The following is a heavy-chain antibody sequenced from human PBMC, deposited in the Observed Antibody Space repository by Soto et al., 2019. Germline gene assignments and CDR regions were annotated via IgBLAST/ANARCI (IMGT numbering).Heavy chain of an antibody. CDR2: ISGSGGST. D-gene: IGHD6-19*01. CDR1: GLTSSSYA. V-gene: IGHV3-23*01. CDR3: AKCSPRYSSGLKAYYFDY. Sequence: GGSLRLSGEPSGLTSSSYAISWVRQAPGKGLGWVSVISGSGGSTYYAHSVKGRFTISRDNSRNTLYLQMNSLRAEGTAVYYCAKCSPRYSSGLKAYYFDYWGQGTLVTVSS. J-gene: IGHJ4*02.